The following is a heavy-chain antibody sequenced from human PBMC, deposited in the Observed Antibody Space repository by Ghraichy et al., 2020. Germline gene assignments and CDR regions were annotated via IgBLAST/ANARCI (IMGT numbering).Heavy chain of an antibody. Sequence: SETLSLTCTVSVGSVNSGSYYWTWIRQPPGRGLEWIGHIYNSGSTNYNPSLKSRVTISVDTSKNQFSLKLSSVTAADTAVYYCPKEYSYWGQGTLVTVSS. CDR2: IYNSGST. V-gene: IGHV4-61*01. CDR3: PKEYSY. D-gene: IGHD2-15*01. J-gene: IGHJ4*02. CDR1: VGSVNSGSYY.